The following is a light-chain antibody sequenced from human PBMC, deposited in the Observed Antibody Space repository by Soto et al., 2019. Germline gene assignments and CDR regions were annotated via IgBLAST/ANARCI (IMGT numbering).Light chain of an antibody. CDR1: QNVDTF. V-gene: IGKV3-11*01. CDR3: QERNNWPVT. CDR2: DPS. Sequence: DIVLTQSPGTLSLSPGERASLSCRASQNVDTFLAWYQQKPGHSPRLLIYDPSKRATGIPARFSGSGSGTDFTLTISSLEPEDSAVYYCQERNNWPVTFGEGTKVES. J-gene: IGKJ4*01.